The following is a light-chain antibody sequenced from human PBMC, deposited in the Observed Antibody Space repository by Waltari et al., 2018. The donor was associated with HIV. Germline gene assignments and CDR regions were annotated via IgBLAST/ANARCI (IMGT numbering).Light chain of an antibody. CDR1: QTVSSNS. J-gene: IGKJ2*01. Sequence: EIVLTQSPGPQSFSPGSSASLSCRASQTVSSNSSAWYQVRPGQAPRVVIYDASYRAADIPDRFTGSGSGTNFTLTITRLEPEDFALYFCQQYALSPFTFGQGTSLEV. V-gene: IGKV3-20*01. CDR3: QQYALSPFT. CDR2: DAS.